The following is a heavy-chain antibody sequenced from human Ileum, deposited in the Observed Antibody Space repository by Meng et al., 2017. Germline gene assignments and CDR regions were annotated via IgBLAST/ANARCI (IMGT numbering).Heavy chain of an antibody. Sequence: QTLSLTCAISGDCASSNSAAWNWIRQSPSRGLECLGRTYYRSKWYNDYAVSVKSRITINPDTSKSQFSLQLNSVTPEDTAVYYRTNSSSCQRNYNYCGMDVWGQGTTVTVSS. CDR1: GDCASSNSAA. CDR2: TYYRSKWYN. J-gene: IGHJ6*02. V-gene: IGHV6-1*01. D-gene: IGHD6-13*01. CDR3: TNSSSCQRNYNYCGMDV.